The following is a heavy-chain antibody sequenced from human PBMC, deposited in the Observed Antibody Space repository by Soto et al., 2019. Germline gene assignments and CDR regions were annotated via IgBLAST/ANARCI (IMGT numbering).Heavy chain of an antibody. D-gene: IGHD3-10*01. Sequence: PSETLSLTCAVYGGSFSGYYWSWIRQPPGKGLEWIGEINHSGSTNYNPSLKSRVTISVDTSKNQFSLKLSSVTAADTAVYYCARAARDYGSGSLMFDYWGQGTLVTVSS. CDR3: ARAARDYGSGSLMFDY. J-gene: IGHJ4*02. CDR2: INHSGST. CDR1: GGSFSGYY. V-gene: IGHV4-34*01.